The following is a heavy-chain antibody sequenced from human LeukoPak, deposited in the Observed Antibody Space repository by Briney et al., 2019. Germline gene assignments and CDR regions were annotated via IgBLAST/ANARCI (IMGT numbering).Heavy chain of an antibody. CDR1: GFTFSSYG. Sequence: PGRSLRLSCAASGFTFSSYGMHWVRQAPGKGLEWVAVISYDGSNKYYADSVKGRFTISRDNAKNSLYLQMNSLRAEDTAVYYCTLTVTMDYWGQGTLVTVSS. CDR3: TLTVTMDY. J-gene: IGHJ4*02. V-gene: IGHV3-30*03. CDR2: ISYDGSNK. D-gene: IGHD4-17*01.